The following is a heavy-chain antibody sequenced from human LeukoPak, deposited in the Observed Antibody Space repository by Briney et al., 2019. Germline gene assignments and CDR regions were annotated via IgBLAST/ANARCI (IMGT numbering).Heavy chain of an antibody. D-gene: IGHD2-2*01. CDR2: ISASGATT. CDR1: GFSLSTYA. J-gene: IGHJ4*02. Sequence: PGGSLRLSCAASGFSLSTYAMSWVRQAPGKGPEWVSAISASGATTYYADSVKGRFTISRDNSKNTMYLQMNSLRAEDTAIYYCAKPIVVVPANPDYWGQGTLVTVSS. V-gene: IGHV3-23*01. CDR3: AKPIVVVPANPDY.